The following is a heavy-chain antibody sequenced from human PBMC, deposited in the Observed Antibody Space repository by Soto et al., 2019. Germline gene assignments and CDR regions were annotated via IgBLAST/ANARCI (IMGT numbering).Heavy chain of an antibody. CDR3: ARDGPYDSTGYEYFQH. J-gene: IGHJ1*01. Sequence: QVQLQESGPGLVKPSQTLSLTCTVSGGSISSGRYYWSWIRQHPGKGLEWIAYIDYTGSTYYIPSLKSRTTISVDPSTNQFSLNLTHVTAPATAVYYCARDGPYDSTGYEYFQHWGQGTLVTVSS. CDR1: GGSISSGRYY. D-gene: IGHD3-22*01. CDR2: IDYTGST. V-gene: IGHV4-31*03.